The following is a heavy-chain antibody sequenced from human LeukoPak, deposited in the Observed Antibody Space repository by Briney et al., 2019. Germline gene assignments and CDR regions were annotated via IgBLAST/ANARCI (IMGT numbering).Heavy chain of an antibody. J-gene: IGHJ4*02. V-gene: IGHV4-34*01. Sequence: SETLSLTCAVYGGSFSGYYWSWIRQPPGKGLEWIGEINHSGSTNYNPSLKSRVTISVDTSKNQLSLKLSSVTAADTAVYYCARGMNGTTGTTASYLDYWGQGTLVTVSS. CDR3: ARGMNGTTGTTASYLDY. CDR2: INHSGST. CDR1: GGSFSGYY. D-gene: IGHD1-1*01.